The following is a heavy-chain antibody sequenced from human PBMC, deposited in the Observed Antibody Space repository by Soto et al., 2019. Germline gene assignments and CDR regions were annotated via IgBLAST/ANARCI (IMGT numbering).Heavy chain of an antibody. Sequence: SETLSLTCTVSGGSISSGGYYWSWIRQHPGKGLEWIGYIYYSGSTYYNPSLKSRVTISVDTSKNQFSLKLSSVTAADTAVYYCARSGRYCISTSCYGGYYYGMDVWGQGTTVTVSS. J-gene: IGHJ6*02. V-gene: IGHV4-31*02. D-gene: IGHD2-2*01. CDR2: IYYSGST. CDR3: ARSGRYCISTSCYGGYYYGMDV. CDR1: GGSISSGGYY.